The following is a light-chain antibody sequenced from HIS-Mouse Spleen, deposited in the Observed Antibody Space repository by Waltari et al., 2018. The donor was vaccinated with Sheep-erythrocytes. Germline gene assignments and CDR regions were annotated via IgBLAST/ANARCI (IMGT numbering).Light chain of an antibody. V-gene: IGLV2-8*01. CDR3: SSYAGSNNWV. CDR1: SSDVGGYNY. J-gene: IGLJ3*02. Sequence: QSALTQPPSASGSPGQSVTISCTGTSSDVGGYNYVSWYQQHPGKAPKLIIYDVSTRPSGVPVRLSGSRSGNTASLTVSGLQAEDEADYYCSSYAGSNNWVFGGGTKLTVL. CDR2: DVS.